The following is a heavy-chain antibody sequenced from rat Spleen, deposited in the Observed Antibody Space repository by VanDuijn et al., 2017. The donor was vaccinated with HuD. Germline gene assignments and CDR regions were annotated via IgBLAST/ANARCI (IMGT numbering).Heavy chain of an antibody. Sequence: EVQLQESGPGLVKPSQSLSLTCSVTGYSITSNYWGWIRKFPGNKMEWMGYIDYSGRTSYNPSLKSRISITRDTSKNQFFLQLNSVTTEDTATYYCARLGIWDYVMDAWGQGVSVTVSS. CDR2: IDYSGRT. V-gene: IGHV3-1*01. J-gene: IGHJ4*01. D-gene: IGHD5-1*01. CDR3: ARLGIWDYVMDA. CDR1: GYSITSNY.